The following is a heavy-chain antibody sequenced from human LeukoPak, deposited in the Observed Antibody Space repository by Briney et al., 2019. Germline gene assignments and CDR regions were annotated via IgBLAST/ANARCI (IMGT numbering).Heavy chain of an antibody. V-gene: IGHV3-30*04. CDR2: ISYDGSNK. Sequence: PWRSLRLSCAASGFTFSSYAMHWVRQAPGKGLEWVAVISYDGSNKYYADSVKGRFTISRDNSKNTLYLQMNSLRAEDTAVYYCARGGRSGNSNAFDIWGQGTMVTVSS. J-gene: IGHJ3*02. CDR3: ARGGRSGNSNAFDI. CDR1: GFTFSSYA. D-gene: IGHD4-23*01.